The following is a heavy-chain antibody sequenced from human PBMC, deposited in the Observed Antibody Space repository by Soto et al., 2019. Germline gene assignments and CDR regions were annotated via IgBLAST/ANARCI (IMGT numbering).Heavy chain of an antibody. Sequence: QVPLVQSGGEVKKPGASVKVSCKTSGYTFTTYGISWVRQAPGQGLEWVGWISAYSGKTHYAQKFQGKVTMTTDTSMNTAYLELRSLRSDDTAVYYCARDPYLGDHQYWGQGTLVTVSS. CDR3: ARDPYLGDHQY. J-gene: IGHJ4*02. V-gene: IGHV1-18*01. D-gene: IGHD3-16*01. CDR1: GYTFTTYG. CDR2: ISAYSGKT.